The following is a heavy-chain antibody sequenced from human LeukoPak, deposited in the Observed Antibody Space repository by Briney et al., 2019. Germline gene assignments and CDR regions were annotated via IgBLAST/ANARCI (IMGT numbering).Heavy chain of an antibody. CDR1: GGSISSYY. V-gene: IGHV4-59*12. CDR3: AHLSITMVRGGDAFDI. D-gene: IGHD3-10*01. Sequence: SETLSLTCTVSGGSISSYYWSWIRQPPGKGLEWIGYIYYSGSTNYNPSLKSRVTISVDTSKNQFSLKLSSVTAADTAVYYCAHLSITMVRGGDAFDIWGQGTMVTVSS. CDR2: IYYSGST. J-gene: IGHJ3*02.